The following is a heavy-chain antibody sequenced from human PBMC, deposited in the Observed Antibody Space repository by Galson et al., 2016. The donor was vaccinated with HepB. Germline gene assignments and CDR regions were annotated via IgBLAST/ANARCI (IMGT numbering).Heavy chain of an antibody. J-gene: IGHJ4*02. CDR3: GRDSSGYVDY. V-gene: IGHV3-11*04. Sequence: SLRLSCAGSGFTFTDFYMSWIRQAPGKGLEWVSYISNSGSTIIYADFVKGRFTISRDNARNSVYLQMDSLRAEDTAVYYCGRDSSGYVDYWGQGTRVTVSS. D-gene: IGHD3-3*01. CDR1: GFTFTDFY. CDR2: ISNSGSTI.